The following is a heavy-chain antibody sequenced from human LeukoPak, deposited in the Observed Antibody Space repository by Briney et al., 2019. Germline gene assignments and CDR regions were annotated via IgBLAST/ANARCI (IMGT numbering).Heavy chain of an antibody. D-gene: IGHD4-17*01. J-gene: IGHJ4*02. CDR3: ARDVRNAVTRPYYFDY. V-gene: IGHV3-23*01. Sequence: HSGGSLRLSCAASGFTFSSYAMSWVRQAPGKGLEWVSFISGSGDSTYYADSVKGRFTISRDNSKSTLHLQMSSLRAEDTAVYYCARDVRNAVTRPYYFDYWGQGTLVTVSS. CDR1: GFTFSSYA. CDR2: ISGSGDST.